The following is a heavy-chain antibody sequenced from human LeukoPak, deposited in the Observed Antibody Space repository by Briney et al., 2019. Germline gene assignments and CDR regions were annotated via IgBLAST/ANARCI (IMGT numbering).Heavy chain of an antibody. CDR3: ARGSITMVRGVIYDNWFDP. Sequence: ASVKVSCEASGYTFTSYGISWVRQAPGQGLEWMGWISAYNGNTNYAQKLQGRVTMTTDTSTSTAYMELRSLRSDDTAVYYCARGSITMVRGVIYDNWFDPWGQGTLVTVSS. D-gene: IGHD3-10*01. CDR1: GYTFTSYG. CDR2: ISAYNGNT. V-gene: IGHV1-18*01. J-gene: IGHJ5*02.